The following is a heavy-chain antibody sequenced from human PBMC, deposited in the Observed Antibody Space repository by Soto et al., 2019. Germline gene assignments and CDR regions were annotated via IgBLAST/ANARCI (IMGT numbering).Heavy chain of an antibody. V-gene: IGHV1-18*01. Sequence: QVQLVQSGAEVKKPGASVKVSCKVSGYTFANYAISWVRQAPGQGLEWMGWIGAYDGKTNYAQKLQGRVTMTADTYTSPAYMELRSTSSDDTAVYYSARDPPPPDYWGQGTLVTVSS. CDR2: IGAYDGKT. CDR1: GYTFANYA. J-gene: IGHJ4*02. CDR3: ARDPPPPDY.